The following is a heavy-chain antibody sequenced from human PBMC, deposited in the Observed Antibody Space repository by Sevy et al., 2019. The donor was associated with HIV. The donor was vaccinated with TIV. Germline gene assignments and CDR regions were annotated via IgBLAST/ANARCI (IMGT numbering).Heavy chain of an antibody. CDR2: ISNSGSII. CDR1: GFTFSSYE. V-gene: IGHV3-48*03. CDR3: AREDGSRQYFQY. J-gene: IGHJ1*01. D-gene: IGHD6-13*01. Sequence: GGSLRLSCVASGFTFSSYEMNWVRQAPGKGLEWVSHISNSGSIIYYEDSVKGRFTISRDNAKNSLYLQMNSLRAEDTAVYYCAREDGSRQYFQYWSQGTLVTVSS.